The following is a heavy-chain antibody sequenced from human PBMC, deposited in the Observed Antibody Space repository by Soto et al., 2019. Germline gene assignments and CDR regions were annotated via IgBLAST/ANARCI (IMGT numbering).Heavy chain of an antibody. J-gene: IGHJ5*02. V-gene: IGHV4-30-2*01. D-gene: IGHD6-13*01. CDR3: ARDGTAAAGTIDP. CDR2: IYHRGST. Sequence: QLQLQESGSGLVKPSQTLSLTCAVSGGSISSGGYSWSWIRQPPGKGLEWIGYIYHRGSTYYNPSLNSRVTISVDRSKNQFSLKLSSVTAADTAVYYCARDGTAAAGTIDPWGQGTLVTVSS. CDR1: GGSISSGGYS.